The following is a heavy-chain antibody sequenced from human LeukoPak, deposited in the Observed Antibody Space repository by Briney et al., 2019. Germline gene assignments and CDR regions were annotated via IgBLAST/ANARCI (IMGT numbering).Heavy chain of an antibody. J-gene: IGHJ4*02. CDR2: INPDGSEK. V-gene: IGHV3-7*01. Sequence: GGSLRLSCAASGFTFSSYAMHWVRQAPGKGLEWVVSINPDGSEKYSVDSVEGRFTISRDNAKNSLFLQMNSLRAEDTAVYYCARDRGYSSFDYWGQGTLVTVSS. D-gene: IGHD6-19*01. CDR3: ARDRGYSSFDY. CDR1: GFTFSSYA.